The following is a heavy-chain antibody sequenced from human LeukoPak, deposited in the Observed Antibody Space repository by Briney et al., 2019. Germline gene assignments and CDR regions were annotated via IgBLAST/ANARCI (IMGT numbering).Heavy chain of an antibody. CDR3: ARVNYYDSSGFDY. J-gene: IGHJ4*02. CDR1: GGSISSSSYY. Sequence: PSETLSLTCTVSGGSISSSSYYWGWIRQPPGKGLEWIGSTYYSGSTYYNPSLKSRVTISVDTSKNQFSLKLSSVTAADTAVYYCARVNYYDSSGFDYWGQGTLVTVSS. V-gene: IGHV4-39*01. D-gene: IGHD3-22*01. CDR2: TYYSGST.